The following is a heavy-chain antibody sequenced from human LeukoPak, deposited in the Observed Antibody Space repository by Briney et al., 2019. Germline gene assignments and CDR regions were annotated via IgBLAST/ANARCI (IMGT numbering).Heavy chain of an antibody. CDR2: IRSKANSYAT. CDR3: TRQSQYSSSWSYYYYMDV. V-gene: IGHV3-73*01. Sequence: PGGSLRLSCAASGFTFSGSAMHWVRQASGKGLEWVGRIRSKANSYATAYAASVKGRFTISRDDSKNTAYLQMNSLKTEDTAVYYCTRQSQYSSSWSYYYYMDVWGKGTTVTVSS. D-gene: IGHD6-13*01. J-gene: IGHJ6*03. CDR1: GFTFSGSA.